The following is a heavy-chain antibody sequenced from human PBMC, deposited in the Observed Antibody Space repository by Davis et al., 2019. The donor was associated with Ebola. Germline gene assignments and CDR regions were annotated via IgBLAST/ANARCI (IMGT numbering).Heavy chain of an antibody. CDR1: GYSFTSYW. J-gene: IGHJ5*02. CDR2: IYPGDSDT. CDR3: ARQRRAVVNWFDP. Sequence: TVSCKGSGYSFTSYWIGWVRQLPGKGLEWMGIIYPGDSDTRYSPSFQGQVTISADKSISTAYLQWSSLKASDTAMYYCARQRRAVVNWFDPWGQGTLVTVSS. V-gene: IGHV5-51*01. D-gene: IGHD6-19*01.